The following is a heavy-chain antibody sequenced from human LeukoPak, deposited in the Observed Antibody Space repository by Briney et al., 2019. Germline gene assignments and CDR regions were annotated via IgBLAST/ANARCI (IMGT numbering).Heavy chain of an antibody. V-gene: IGHV6-1*01. Sequence: SRTLSLTCAISGDSFTSNSAAWNWIRQSPSIGLEWLKRTYFRSKSYNDYAGSVKSRIAIHPYTSKNQFSLQLNSMTPEDTAVYDCARVGEQWPVFFDYWGQATLVTVSS. D-gene: IGHD6-19*01. CDR2: TYFRSKSYN. CDR3: ARVGEQWPVFFDY. J-gene: IGHJ4*02. CDR1: GDSFTSNSAA.